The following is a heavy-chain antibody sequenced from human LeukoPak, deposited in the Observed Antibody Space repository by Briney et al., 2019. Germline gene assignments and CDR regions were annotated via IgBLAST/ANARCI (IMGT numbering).Heavy chain of an antibody. J-gene: IGHJ2*01. D-gene: IGHD4-17*01. CDR1: GGSVSNYY. V-gene: IGHV4-59*08. Sequence: SETLSLTCTVSGGSVSNYYWSWIRQPPGKGLEWIGYIYYSGSTNYNPSLKSRVTISVDTSKNQFSLKLSSVTAADTAVYYCARHDYGDRGWYFDLWGRGTLVTVSS. CDR2: IYYSGST. CDR3: ARHDYGDRGWYFDL.